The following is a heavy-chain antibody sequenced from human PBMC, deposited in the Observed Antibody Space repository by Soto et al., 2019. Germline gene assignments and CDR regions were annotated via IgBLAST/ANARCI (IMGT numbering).Heavy chain of an antibody. V-gene: IGHV3-30-3*01. CDR2: ISYDGSNK. D-gene: IGHD5-18*01. J-gene: IGHJ4*02. Sequence: QVQLVESGGGVVQPGRSLRLSCAASGFTFSSYAMHWVRQAPGKGLEWVAVISYDGSNKYYADSVKGRFTISRDNSKNTLYLQRNSLRAEDTAVYYCARTRQLWHRFDYWGQGTLVTVSS. CDR3: ARTRQLWHRFDY. CDR1: GFTFSSYA.